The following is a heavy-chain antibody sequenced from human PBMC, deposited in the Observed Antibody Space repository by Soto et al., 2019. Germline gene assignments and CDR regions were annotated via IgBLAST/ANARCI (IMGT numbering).Heavy chain of an antibody. CDR1: GGTFSSYA. J-gene: IGHJ6*02. Sequence: QVQLVQSGAEVKKRGSSVKVSCKASGGTFSSYAISWVRQAPVQWLEWMGGIVPIFGTANYAQKFQGSVTITADESTSTAYMELTSLRSEDTAVYYCLNIAAASTPRYCMDVWGQGTTVTVSS. D-gene: IGHD6-13*01. CDR2: IVPIFGTA. CDR3: LNIAAASTPRYCMDV. V-gene: IGHV1-69*01.